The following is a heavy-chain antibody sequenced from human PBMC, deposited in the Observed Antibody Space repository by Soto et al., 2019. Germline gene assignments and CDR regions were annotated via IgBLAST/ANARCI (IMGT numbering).Heavy chain of an antibody. Sequence: QVQLVESGGGVVQPGRSLRLSCAASGFTFSSYGMHWVRQAPGKGLEWVAVIWYDGSNKYYADSVKGRFTISRDNSKNPLYLQMNSLRAEDTAVYYCARENGDYEFSWFDPWGQGTLVTVSS. CDR2: IWYDGSNK. V-gene: IGHV3-33*01. J-gene: IGHJ5*02. CDR3: ARENGDYEFSWFDP. CDR1: GFTFSSYG. D-gene: IGHD4-17*01.